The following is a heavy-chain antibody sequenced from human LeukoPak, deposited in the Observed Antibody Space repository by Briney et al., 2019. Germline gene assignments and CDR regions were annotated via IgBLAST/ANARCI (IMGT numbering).Heavy chain of an antibody. V-gene: IGHV3-7*01. CDR3: ASEGVTDFDY. CDR1: GFTFSIYC. J-gene: IGHJ4*02. D-gene: IGHD2-21*02. Sequence: AGGSLRLSCAASGFTFSIYCMNWVRQAPGKGLEWVANIKQDGSEKFYVDSVKGRFTISRDNAKNSLYLQMYSLIAEDTAVYYCASEGVTDFDYWGQGTLVPVSS. CDR2: IKQDGSEK.